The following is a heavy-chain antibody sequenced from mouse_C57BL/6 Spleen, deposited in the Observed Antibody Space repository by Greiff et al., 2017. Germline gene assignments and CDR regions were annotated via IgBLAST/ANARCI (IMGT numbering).Heavy chain of an antibody. Sequence: QVQLQQPGAELVRPGTSVKLSCKASGYTFTSYWMHWVKQRPGQGLEWIGVIDPSDSYTNYNQKFKGKATLTVDTSSSTAYMQLSSLTSEDSAVYYCAREEEISLYFDYWGQGTTLTVSS. CDR1: GYTFTSYW. CDR3: AREEEISLYFDY. J-gene: IGHJ2*01. CDR2: IDPSDSYT. V-gene: IGHV1-59*01.